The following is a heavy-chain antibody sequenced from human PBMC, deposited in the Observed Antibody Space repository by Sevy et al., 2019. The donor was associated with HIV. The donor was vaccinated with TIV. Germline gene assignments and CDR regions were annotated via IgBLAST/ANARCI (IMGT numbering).Heavy chain of an antibody. CDR2: ISNSGSTI. V-gene: IGHV3-48*03. J-gene: IGHJ4*02. CDR3: ARDLLPSATTVPHFDY. Sequence: GGSLRLSCTASGFTFSSYEMNWVRQAPGKGLEWVSYISNSGSTIHYSDSVKGGFTISRDNAKNSLYLQMNSLRAEDTAVYYWARDLLPSATTVPHFDYWGRGTLVTVSS. D-gene: IGHD4-17*01. CDR1: GFTFSSYE.